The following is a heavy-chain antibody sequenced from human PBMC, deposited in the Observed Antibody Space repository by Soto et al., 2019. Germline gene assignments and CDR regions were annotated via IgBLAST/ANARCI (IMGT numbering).Heavy chain of an antibody. V-gene: IGHV1-18*01. CDR1: GYNFTSYG. Sequence: QVQLVQSGAEVKKPGASVKVSCKASGYNFTSYGISWVRQAPGQGLEWMGWISTYNGNTNYAQKLQGRVTMTTDTSSSTAYMELRSLRTDDTAVYYCARDREYNWNYNWFDPWGQGTLVTVSS. D-gene: IGHD1-7*01. CDR3: ARDREYNWNYNWFDP. CDR2: ISTYNGNT. J-gene: IGHJ5*02.